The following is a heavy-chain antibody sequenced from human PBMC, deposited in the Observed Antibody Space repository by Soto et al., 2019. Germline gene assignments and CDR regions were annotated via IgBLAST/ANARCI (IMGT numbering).Heavy chain of an antibody. Sequence: QAQLVQSGPEVKKPGASVKVSCKASGYTFSTHGLSWVRQAPGQGLEWMGWITPSNGNTNYAQKLQGRLSMTTDTSTNTGYMEVRSLRSVDTAVYYRGRFGLCSGSTCDTAFGFDMWGQGTVVTVSS. D-gene: IGHD2-15*01. CDR3: GRFGLCSGSTCDTAFGFDM. J-gene: IGHJ3*02. CDR2: ITPSNGNT. CDR1: GYTFSTHG. V-gene: IGHV1-18*01.